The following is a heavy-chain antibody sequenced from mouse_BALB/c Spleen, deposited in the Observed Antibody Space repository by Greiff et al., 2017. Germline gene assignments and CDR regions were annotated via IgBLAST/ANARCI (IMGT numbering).Heavy chain of an antibody. CDR1: GFNIKDTY. J-gene: IGHJ4*01. Sequence: DVQLQESGAELVKPGASVKLSCTASGFNIKDTYMHWVKQRPEQGLEWIGRIDPANGNTKYDPKFQGKATITADTSSNTAYLQLSSLTSEDTAVYYCARSLAGAMDYWGQGTSVTVSS. CDR3: ARSLAGAMDY. V-gene: IGHV14-3*02. CDR2: IDPANGNT. D-gene: IGHD6-2*01.